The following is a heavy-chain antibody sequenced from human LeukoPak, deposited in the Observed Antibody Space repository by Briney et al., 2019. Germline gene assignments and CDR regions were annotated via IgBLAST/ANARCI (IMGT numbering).Heavy chain of an antibody. CDR3: ARDRDGYNYDDY. Sequence: PSETLSLTCTVSGGSISSYYWSWIRQPPGKGLGWIGYIYYSGSTNHNPSLNSRVTISVDTSKNQFSLKLSSVTAADTAVYYCARDRDGYNYDDYWGQGTLVTVSS. CDR1: GGSISSYY. D-gene: IGHD5-24*01. CDR2: IYYSGST. V-gene: IGHV4-59*01. J-gene: IGHJ4*02.